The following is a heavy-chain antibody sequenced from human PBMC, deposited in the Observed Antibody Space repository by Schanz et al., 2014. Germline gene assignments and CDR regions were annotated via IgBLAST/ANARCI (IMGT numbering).Heavy chain of an antibody. CDR1: GGSISSFY. Sequence: QVQLQQWGAGLLNPSETLSLTCTVSGGSISSFYWSWIRQPAGKGLEWIGRIYTNGSTKYNPSLKSRVTMSVDTSKNQFSLNLSSVTAADTAVYYCARGRVVPAAPEFDYWGQGILVTVSS. J-gene: IGHJ4*02. CDR2: IYTNGST. V-gene: IGHV4-59*10. CDR3: ARGRVVPAAPEFDY. D-gene: IGHD2-2*01.